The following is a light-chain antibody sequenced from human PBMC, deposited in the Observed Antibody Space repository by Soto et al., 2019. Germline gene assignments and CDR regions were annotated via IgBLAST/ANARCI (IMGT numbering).Light chain of an antibody. CDR1: TSSIGRNY. J-gene: IGLJ1*01. V-gene: IGLV1-47*01. CDR2: RNN. Sequence: QPVLTQPPSASGTPGQRVTISCSGGTSSIGRNYVYWYQQLPGTAPKLVIYRNNQRPSGVPDRFSGSKSGTSASLAIRGLRSEDEADYYCAAWDDSLSGLYVFGTGIKLTVL. CDR3: AAWDDSLSGLYV.